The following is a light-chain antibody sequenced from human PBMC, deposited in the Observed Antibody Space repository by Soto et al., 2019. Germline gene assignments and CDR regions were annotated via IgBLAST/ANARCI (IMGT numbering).Light chain of an antibody. V-gene: IGKV1D-12*01. J-gene: IGKJ3*01. CDR2: AAS. CDR3: QQGNSFPFT. Sequence: DIPMTQSPSSVSASVGDRVSITCRASQGISNWLAWYQQKPGRAPKLLIYAASSLQSGVSSRFSGSGSGTDFTLTISSLQTEDFATYYCQQGNSFPFTFGPGTKVDIK. CDR1: QGISNW.